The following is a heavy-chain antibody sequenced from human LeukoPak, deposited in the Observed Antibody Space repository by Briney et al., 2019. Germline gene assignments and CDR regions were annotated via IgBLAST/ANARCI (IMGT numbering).Heavy chain of an antibody. V-gene: IGHV4-34*01. Sequence: PSETLSLTCAVYGGSFSGYYWSWIRQPPGKGLECIGEINHSGSTNYNPSLKSRVTISVDTSKNQFSLKLSSVTAADTAVYYCARNYDFWSGSSPAYWGQGTLVTVSS. CDR1: GGSFSGYY. CDR3: ARNYDFWSGSSPAY. J-gene: IGHJ4*02. CDR2: INHSGST. D-gene: IGHD3-3*01.